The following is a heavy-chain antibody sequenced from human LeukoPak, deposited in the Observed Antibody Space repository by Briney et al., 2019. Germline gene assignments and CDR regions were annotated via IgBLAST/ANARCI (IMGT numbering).Heavy chain of an antibody. Sequence: PGGSLRLSCAASGFTVSTNFLSWVRQAPGKGLEWVSIIYSDGTTHYADSVKGRFTISRDNSKNTLYLQMNSLRAEDTAVYYCAREFGYYDSSGYYYAGGFDYWGQGTLVTVSS. J-gene: IGHJ4*02. CDR3: AREFGYYDSSGYYYAGGFDY. CDR1: GFTVSTNF. CDR2: IYSDGTT. V-gene: IGHV3-53*01. D-gene: IGHD3-22*01.